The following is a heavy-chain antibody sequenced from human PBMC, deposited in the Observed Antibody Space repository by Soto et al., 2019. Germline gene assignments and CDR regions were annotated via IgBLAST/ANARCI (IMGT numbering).Heavy chain of an antibody. D-gene: IGHD6-19*01. CDR1: GGSISSYY. Sequence: SETLSLTCTVSGGSISSYYWSWIRQPPGKGLEWIGYIYYSGSTNYNPSLKSRVTISVDTSKNQFSLKLSSVTAADTAVYYCARRVLAVAEDYYYYYYMDVWGKGTTVTVSS. CDR2: IYYSGST. CDR3: ARRVLAVAEDYYYYYYMDV. V-gene: IGHV4-59*08. J-gene: IGHJ6*03.